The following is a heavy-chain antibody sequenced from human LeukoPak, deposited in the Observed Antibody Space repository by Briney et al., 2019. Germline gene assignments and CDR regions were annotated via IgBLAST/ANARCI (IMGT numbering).Heavy chain of an antibody. CDR3: ARQKYSSSWSDAFDI. Sequence: GESLKISCKGSGYSFTSYWIGWVRQIPGKGLEWLRIIYPGDSDTRYSPSFKGQITISADQSISTAYLQWSSLKASDTAMYYCARQKYSSSWSDAFDIWGQGTMVTVSS. J-gene: IGHJ3*02. D-gene: IGHD6-13*01. V-gene: IGHV5-51*01. CDR1: GYSFTSYW. CDR2: IYPGDSDT.